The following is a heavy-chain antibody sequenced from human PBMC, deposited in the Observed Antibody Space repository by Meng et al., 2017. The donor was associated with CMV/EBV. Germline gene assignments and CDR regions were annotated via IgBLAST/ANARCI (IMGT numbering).Heavy chain of an antibody. V-gene: IGHV3-21*01. J-gene: IGHJ4*02. Sequence: AASGFNFSDYSMNWVRQAPGKGLEWVSSISSSSTYIYSADSVKGRFTISRDNAKDSLSLQMSSLRAEDTAMYYCARTNGYLPSYFDYWGQGTLVTVSS. CDR3: ARTNGYLPSYFDY. CDR2: ISSSSTYI. D-gene: IGHD5-24*01. CDR1: GFNFSDYS.